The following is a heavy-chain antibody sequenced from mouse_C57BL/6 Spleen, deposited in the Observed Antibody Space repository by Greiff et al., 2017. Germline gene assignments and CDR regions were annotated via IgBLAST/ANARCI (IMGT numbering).Heavy chain of an antibody. CDR1: GYTFTSYW. V-gene: IGHV1-52*01. CDR2: IDPSDSET. J-gene: IGHJ2*01. D-gene: IGHD1-1*01. CDR3: ARFYYYGSRSFDD. Sequence: QVQLQPPGAELVRPGSSVKLFCKASGYTFTSYWMHWVKPRPIQGLEGIGNIDPSDSETHYNQKFKDKATLTVDKSSSTAYMQLSSLTSEDSAVYYCARFYYYGSRSFDDWGQGTTLTVSS.